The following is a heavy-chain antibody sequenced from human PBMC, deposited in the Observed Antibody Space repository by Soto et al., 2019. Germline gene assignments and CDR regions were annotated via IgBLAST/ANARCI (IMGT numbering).Heavy chain of an antibody. CDR2: IYPDDSDT. Sequence: GESLKISCKGSGYSFTIYWIAWVRQMPGKGLEWMGIIYPDDSDTRYSPSFQGQVTISADKSISTAYLQWSSLKASDTAMYYCARGYCSSSSCYKGFDYCGQRPLVTVSS. J-gene: IGHJ4*02. CDR1: GYSFTIYW. V-gene: IGHV5-51*01. D-gene: IGHD2-2*02. CDR3: ARGYCSSSSCYKGFDY.